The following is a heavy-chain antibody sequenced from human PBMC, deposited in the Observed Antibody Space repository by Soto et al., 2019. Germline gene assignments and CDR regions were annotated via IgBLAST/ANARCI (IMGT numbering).Heavy chain of an antibody. Sequence: QVQLQESGPGLVKPSETLSLTCTVSGGSISSYYWSWIRQPPGKGLEWIGYIYYSGSTNYNPSLKSRVTISVVTSKNQVSRKLSSVTAADTAVYYCARGRMADYYYYGMDVWCQGTTVTVSS. V-gene: IGHV4-59*01. CDR1: GGSISSYY. CDR2: IYYSGST. J-gene: IGHJ6*02. CDR3: ARGRMADYYYYGMDV. D-gene: IGHD2-15*01.